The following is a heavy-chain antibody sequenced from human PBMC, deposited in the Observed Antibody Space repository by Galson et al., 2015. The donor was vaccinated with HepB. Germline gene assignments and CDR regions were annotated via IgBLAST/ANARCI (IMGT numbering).Heavy chain of an antibody. CDR2: VDPEDGEA. CDR1: GYTFTDYY. CDR3: ATGQTTSVAGPSYNWFDP. V-gene: IGHV1-69-2*01. D-gene: IGHD6-19*01. Sequence: VKVSCKVSGYTFTDYYMHWVQQAPGKGLEWMGLVDPEDGEAIYAEKFQGRVTITADTSTDTAYMELSSLRSEDTAVYYCATGQTTSVAGPSYNWFDPWGQGTLVTVSS. J-gene: IGHJ5*02.